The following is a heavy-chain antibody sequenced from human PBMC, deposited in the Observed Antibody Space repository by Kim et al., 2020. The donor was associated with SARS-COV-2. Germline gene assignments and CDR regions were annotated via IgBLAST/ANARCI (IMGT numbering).Heavy chain of an antibody. D-gene: IGHD5-12*01. Sequence: GVSLRLSCAASGLTFSSYRMNWGRQAPGKWLEWVSSISSRSSYIYFSDSVKGRFTMSRDNSKNSLSLQMKSRSAEDTAVYYCARNFVDIVSTGPVDAFDICGRETMVTVSS. J-gene: IGHJ3*02. CDR1: GLTFSSYR. CDR2: ISSRSSYI. CDR3: ARNFVDIVSTGPVDAFDI. V-gene: IGHV3-21*01.